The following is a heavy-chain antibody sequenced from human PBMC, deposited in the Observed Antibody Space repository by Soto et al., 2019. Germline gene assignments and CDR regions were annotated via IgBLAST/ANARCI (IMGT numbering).Heavy chain of an antibody. V-gene: IGHV4-59*08. CDR2: IYYSGST. CDR3: ALVVTTLYNWFDP. J-gene: IGHJ5*02. CDR1: GGSISGYY. D-gene: IGHD4-4*01. Sequence: QVQLQESGPGLVKPSETLSLTCTVSGGSISGYYYSWIRQTPGKGLEWTGQIYYSGSTKYNPSLKRRVTMSVDTSKNQVSLKLTSVTAADTAVYYCALVVTTLYNWFDPWGQGTLVSVSS.